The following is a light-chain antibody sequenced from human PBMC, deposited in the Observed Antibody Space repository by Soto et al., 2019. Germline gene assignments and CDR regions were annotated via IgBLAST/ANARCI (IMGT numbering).Light chain of an antibody. Sequence: DIQMTQSPSSLSASVGDRVTISCRASQNVDSHLTWLQQKPGQAPSLLVYRGFTLQTGVPSRFSAGSSGTAFTLTIDNVQPEDFATYFCQQTFSTPYSFGLGTKLEI. J-gene: IGKJ2*01. CDR3: QQTFSTPYS. V-gene: IGKV1-39*01. CDR2: RGF. CDR1: QNVDSH.